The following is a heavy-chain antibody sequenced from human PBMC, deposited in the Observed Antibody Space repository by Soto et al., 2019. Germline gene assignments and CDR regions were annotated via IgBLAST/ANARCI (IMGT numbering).Heavy chain of an antibody. D-gene: IGHD1-7*01. Sequence: QLQLQESGPGLVKPSETLSLTCTVSGGSISSSSYYWGWIRQPPGKGLEWIGSIYYSGSTYYNPSLKSRVTTSVDTSKNQFALKLSSVTAADTAVYYCARQNWNSVYYFDYWGQGTLVTVSS. J-gene: IGHJ4*02. CDR2: IYYSGST. CDR1: GGSISSSSYY. CDR3: ARQNWNSVYYFDY. V-gene: IGHV4-39*01.